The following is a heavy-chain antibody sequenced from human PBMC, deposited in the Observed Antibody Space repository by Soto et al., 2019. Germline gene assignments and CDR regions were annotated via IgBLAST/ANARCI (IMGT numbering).Heavy chain of an antibody. CDR3: ARGWDTIFGVVPLRDYMDV. CDR1: GFTFSSYS. D-gene: IGHD3-3*01. Sequence: GGSLRLSCAASGFTFSSYSMNWVRQAPGKGLEWVSSISSSSSYIYYADSVKGRFTISRDNAKNSLYLQMNSLRAEDTAVYYCARGWDTIFGVVPLRDYMDVWGKGTTVTVSS. J-gene: IGHJ6*03. CDR2: ISSSSSYI. V-gene: IGHV3-21*01.